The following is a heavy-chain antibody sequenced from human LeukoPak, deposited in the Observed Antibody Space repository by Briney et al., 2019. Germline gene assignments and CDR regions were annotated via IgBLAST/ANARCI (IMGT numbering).Heavy chain of an antibody. CDR3: AKSGRIKWELSDCFDY. J-gene: IGHJ4*02. Sequence: PGGSLRLSCAASGFTLDDYAIHWVRPVPGKGLEGVSGISWNSGGIGYADSVKGRFTISRDNAKNSLYLQMNSLRAEDMALYYCAKSGRIKWELSDCFDYWGQGTLVTVSS. D-gene: IGHD1-26*01. V-gene: IGHV3-9*03. CDR1: GFTLDDYA. CDR2: ISWNSGGI.